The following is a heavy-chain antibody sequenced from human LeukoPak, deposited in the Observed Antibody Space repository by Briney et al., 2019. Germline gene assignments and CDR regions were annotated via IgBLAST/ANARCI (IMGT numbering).Heavy chain of an antibody. D-gene: IGHD3-10*01. V-gene: IGHV3-21*01. CDR2: ISSSSSYI. Sequence: PGGSLRLSCAASGFTFSSYSMNWVRQAPGKGLEWVSSISSSSSYIYYADSVKGRFTISRDNAKNSLYLQMNSLRAEDTAVYYCARDITMVRGVLKAFDIWGQGTMVTVSS. CDR3: ARDITMVRGVLKAFDI. J-gene: IGHJ3*02. CDR1: GFTFSSYS.